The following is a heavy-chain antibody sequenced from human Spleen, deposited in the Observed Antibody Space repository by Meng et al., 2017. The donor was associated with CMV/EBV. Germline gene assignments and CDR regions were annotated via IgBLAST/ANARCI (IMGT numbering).Heavy chain of an antibody. V-gene: IGHV4-4*02. J-gene: IGHJ4*02. D-gene: IGHD6-19*01. CDR1: GGSISSSNW. CDR3: ASFPPPGKQWLVTDY. Sequence: QAQLQESGPGLVKPSGTLSLPCAVSGGSISSSNWWSWVRQPPGKGLEWIGEIYHSGSTNYNPSLKSRVTISVDKSKNQFSLKLSSVTAADTAVYYCASFPPPGKQWLVTDYWGQGTLVTVSS. CDR2: IYHSGST.